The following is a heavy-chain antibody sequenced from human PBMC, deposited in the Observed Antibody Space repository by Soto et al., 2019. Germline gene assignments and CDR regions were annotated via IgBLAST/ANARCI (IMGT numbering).Heavy chain of an antibody. D-gene: IGHD3-10*01. Sequence: GGSLRLSCAASGFTFSSYAMNWVRQAPGKGLEWVSVITGSGGSTYYADSVKGRFTISRDNSKNTLYLQLNSLRAEDTAVYFCAKDGESITMVRGVIWPRYFDHWGQGPLVTVSS. CDR2: ITGSGGST. CDR1: GFTFSSYA. J-gene: IGHJ4*02. V-gene: IGHV3-23*01. CDR3: AKDGESITMVRGVIWPRYFDH.